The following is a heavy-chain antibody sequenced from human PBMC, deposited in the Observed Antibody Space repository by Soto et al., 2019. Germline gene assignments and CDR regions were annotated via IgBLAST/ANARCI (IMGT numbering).Heavy chain of an antibody. D-gene: IGHD6-13*01. CDR3: AKDVISDSSSWYSPWYYYYGMDV. CDR1: GFTFSSYG. V-gene: IGHV3-30*18. J-gene: IGHJ6*02. CDR2: ISYDGSNK. Sequence: GGSLRLSCAASGFTFSSYGMHWVRQAPGKGLEWVAVISYDGSNKYYADSVKGRFTISRDNSKNTLYLQMNSLRAEDTAVYYCAKDVISDSSSWYSPWYYYYGMDVWGQGTTVTVSS.